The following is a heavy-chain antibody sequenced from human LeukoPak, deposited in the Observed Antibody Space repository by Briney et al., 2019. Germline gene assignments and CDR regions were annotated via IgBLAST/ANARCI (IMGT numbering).Heavy chain of an antibody. Sequence: ASVKVSCKASGYAFTSYYMHWVRQAPGQGLEWMGIINPSGGSTSYAQKFQGRVTMTRDTSTSTVYMELSCLRSEDTAVYYCARDNSQSEQLVSYLDYWGQGTLVTVSS. CDR3: ARDNSQSEQLVSYLDY. J-gene: IGHJ4*02. CDR2: INPSGGST. V-gene: IGHV1-46*01. D-gene: IGHD6-6*01. CDR1: GYAFTSYY.